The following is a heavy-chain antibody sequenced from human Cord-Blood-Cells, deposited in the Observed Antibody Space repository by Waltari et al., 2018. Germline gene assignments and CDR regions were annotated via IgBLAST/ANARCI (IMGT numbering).Heavy chain of an antibody. D-gene: IGHD6-19*01. J-gene: IGHJ4*02. CDR1: GGTFRSYA. V-gene: IGHV1-69*01. CDR2: IIPIFGTA. Sequence: QVQLVQSGAEVKQPGSSVQVSCKASGGTFRSYAISWVGLAPGQGLEWRGGIIPIFGTANYAQKFQGRVTITADESTSTAYMELSSLRSEDTAVYYCASSRRTGYSSGWYDYWGQGTLVTVSS. CDR3: ASSRRTGYSSGWYDY.